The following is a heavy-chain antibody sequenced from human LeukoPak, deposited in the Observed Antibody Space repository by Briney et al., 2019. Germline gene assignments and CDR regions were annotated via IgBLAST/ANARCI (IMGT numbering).Heavy chain of an antibody. Sequence: GGSLRLSCAASGFTFSSYAMHWVRQAPGKGLEWVAVISFDGSNKFYADSVKGRFTISRDNSKNTLYLQMNSLRPEDTAVYYCANHLTGEGTPDYWGQGTLVTVSS. D-gene: IGHD7-27*01. CDR2: ISFDGSNK. J-gene: IGHJ4*02. CDR1: GFTFSSYA. CDR3: ANHLTGEGTPDY. V-gene: IGHV3-30*04.